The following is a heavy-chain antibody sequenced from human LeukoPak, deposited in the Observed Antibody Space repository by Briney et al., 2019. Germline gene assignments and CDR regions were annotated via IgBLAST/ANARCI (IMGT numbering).Heavy chain of an antibody. Sequence: GGSLRLSCAASGFTFSSFGMHWVRQAPGKGLEWVAFIRCDGSNKYYADSVKGRFTISRGNSKNTLYLQMNSLRAEDTAVYYCAKGRYFDDSWFDPWGQGTLVTVSS. CDR1: GFTFSSFG. CDR2: IRCDGSNK. J-gene: IGHJ5*02. D-gene: IGHD3-9*01. CDR3: AKGRYFDDSWFDP. V-gene: IGHV3-30*02.